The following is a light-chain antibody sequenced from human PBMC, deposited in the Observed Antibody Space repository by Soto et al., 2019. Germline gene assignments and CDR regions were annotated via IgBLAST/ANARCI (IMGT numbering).Light chain of an antibody. CDR2: AAS. Sequence: DIPMTQSPSSLSASVGDRVTITCRASQGISNYLAWYQQKPGQVPKLLIYAASTLQSGVPSRFSGSVSGTDFNLTISSLQPEDVGSYYCQKYNSGPPVTFGPGTKVDIK. V-gene: IGKV1-27*01. CDR3: QKYNSGPPVT. J-gene: IGKJ3*01. CDR1: QGISNY.